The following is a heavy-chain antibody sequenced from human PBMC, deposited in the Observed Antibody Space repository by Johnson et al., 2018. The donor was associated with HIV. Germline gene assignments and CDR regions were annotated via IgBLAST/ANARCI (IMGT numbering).Heavy chain of an antibody. V-gene: IGHV3-53*01. J-gene: IGHJ3*02. CDR1: GFTVSSNY. Sequence: VQLVESGGGVVQSGGSLRLSCAASGFTVSSNYMSWVRQAPGKGLEWVSVIYSGGSTYYADSVKGRFTISRDNSKNTLYLQMNSLRAEDTAVYYCARDGQDRDDAFDIWGQGTMVTVSS. CDR3: ARDGQDRDDAFDI. D-gene: IGHD3-22*01. CDR2: IYSGGST.